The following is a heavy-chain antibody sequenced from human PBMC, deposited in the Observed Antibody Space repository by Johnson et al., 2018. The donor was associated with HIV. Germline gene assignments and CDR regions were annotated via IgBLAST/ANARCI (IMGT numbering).Heavy chain of an antibody. CDR2: TRNKANSYTT. D-gene: IGHD2-8*02. Sequence: VQLVESGGGLVQPGGSLRLSCAASGFTFSDHYMDWVRQAPGKGLEWVGRTRNKANSYTTEYAASVKGRFTISRDDSKNSLYLQMNSLKTEDTAVYYCARRSARSGGFDLWGQGTMVTVSS. V-gene: IGHV3-72*01. J-gene: IGHJ3*01. CDR3: ARRSARSGGFDL. CDR1: GFTFSDHY.